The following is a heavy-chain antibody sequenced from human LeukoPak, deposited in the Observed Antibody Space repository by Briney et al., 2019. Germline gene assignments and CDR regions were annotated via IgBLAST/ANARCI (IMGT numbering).Heavy chain of an antibody. D-gene: IGHD3-22*01. Sequence: GASVKVSCKASGGTFSSYAISWVRQAPGQGLEWMGGIIPIFGTANYAQKFQGRVTITADESTSTAYMELSSLRSEDTAVYYCARDFQEGRITMIVVPLGFGYWGQGTLVTVSS. CDR1: GGTFSSYA. V-gene: IGHV1-69*13. CDR3: ARDFQEGRITMIVVPLGFGY. CDR2: IIPIFGTA. J-gene: IGHJ4*02.